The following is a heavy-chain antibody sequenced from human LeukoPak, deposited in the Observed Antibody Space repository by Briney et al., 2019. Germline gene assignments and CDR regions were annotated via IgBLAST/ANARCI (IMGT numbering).Heavy chain of an antibody. CDR2: INHCGST. J-gene: IGHJ6*02. V-gene: IGHV4-34*01. CDR1: GGSFSGYY. CDR3: ARGHGSSTLGYYYYYGMDV. Sequence: PSETLSLTCGVYGGSFSGYYWSWIRQPPGKGLEWIGEINHCGSTNYNPSLKSRVTISVDTSKNQFSLKLSSVTAADTAVYYCARGHGSSTLGYYYYYGMDVWGQGTTVTVSS. D-gene: IGHD3-16*01.